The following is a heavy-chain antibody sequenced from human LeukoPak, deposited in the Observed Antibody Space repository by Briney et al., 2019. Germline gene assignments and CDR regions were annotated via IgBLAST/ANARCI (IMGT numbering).Heavy chain of an antibody. J-gene: IGHJ3*02. V-gene: IGHV3-30-3*01. D-gene: IGHD3-10*01. CDR3: AREGDRGFAFDI. CDR1: GFTFSSYA. CDR2: ISYDGSNK. Sequence: PGGSLRLSCAASGFTFSSYAMHWVRQAPGKGLEWVAVISYDGSNKYYADSVKGRFTISRDNSKNTLYLQMNSLRAEDTAVYYCAREGDRGFAFDIWGQGTMVTVSS.